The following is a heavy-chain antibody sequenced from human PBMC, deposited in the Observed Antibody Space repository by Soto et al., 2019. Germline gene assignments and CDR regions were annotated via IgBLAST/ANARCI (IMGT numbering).Heavy chain of an antibody. CDR2: ISSSSSYI. CDR3: AREVWVEPGYGMDV. Sequence: GGSLRLSCAASGFTFSSYSMNWVRQAPGKGLEWVSSISSSSSYIYYADSVKGRFTISRDNAKNSLYLQMNSLRAEDTAVYYCAREVWVEPGYGMDVWGQGTTVTVSS. D-gene: IGHD1-1*01. CDR1: GFTFSSYS. V-gene: IGHV3-21*01. J-gene: IGHJ6*02.